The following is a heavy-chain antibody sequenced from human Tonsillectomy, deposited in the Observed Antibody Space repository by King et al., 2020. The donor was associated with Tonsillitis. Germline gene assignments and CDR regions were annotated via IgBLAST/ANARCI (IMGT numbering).Heavy chain of an antibody. D-gene: IGHD1-26*01. CDR2: INGDGTTS. V-gene: IGHV3-74*01. J-gene: IGHJ3*02. Sequence: VQLVESGGGLVQPGGSLRLSCAASGFTFGPYWMHWARQAPGKGLVWFSHINGDGTTSCYEDSGKGRFPISRDNAKSTLYLQVNSRRAEDTAVYYCVRDRGAPDAFDIWGQGTMVTVSS. CDR3: VRDRGAPDAFDI. CDR1: GFTFGPYW.